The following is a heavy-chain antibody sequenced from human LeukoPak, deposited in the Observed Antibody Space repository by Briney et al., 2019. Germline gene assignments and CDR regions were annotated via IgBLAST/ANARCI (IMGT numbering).Heavy chain of an antibody. Sequence: PSETLSLTCAVSGASISSNNWWTWVRQPPGKGLEWIGEICHGGSTNYNTSLRSRVTISVDKSKNQFSLNLTSVTAADTSVYYCATNSGWRLDYWGQGVLVTVSS. D-gene: IGHD5-12*01. CDR1: GASISSNNW. CDR2: ICHGGST. J-gene: IGHJ4*02. V-gene: IGHV4-4*02. CDR3: ATNSGWRLDY.